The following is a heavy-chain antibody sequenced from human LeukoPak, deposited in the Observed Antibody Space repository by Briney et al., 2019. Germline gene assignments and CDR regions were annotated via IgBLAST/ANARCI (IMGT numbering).Heavy chain of an antibody. CDR1: GGTFSSYA. CDR2: IIPILGIA. D-gene: IGHD5-24*01. J-gene: IGHJ3*02. Sequence: SVKVSRKASGGTFSSYAISWVRQAPGQGLEWMGRIIPILGIANYAQKFQGRVTITADKSTSTAYMELSSLRSEDTAVYYCATSRDGYNRGAFDIWGQGTMVTVSS. CDR3: ATSRDGYNRGAFDI. V-gene: IGHV1-69*04.